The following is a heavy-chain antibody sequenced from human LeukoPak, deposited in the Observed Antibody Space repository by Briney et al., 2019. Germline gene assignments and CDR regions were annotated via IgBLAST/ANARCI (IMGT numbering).Heavy chain of an antibody. CDR3: ARVDDWNALEY. Sequence: SETLSLTCTVSGSSISSYYWSWIRQPPGKGLEWIGYIYYSGSTNYNPSLKSRVTISVDTSKNQFSLKLNSVTAADTALYYCARVDDWNALEYWGQGTLVTVSS. V-gene: IGHV4-59*01. CDR2: IYYSGST. J-gene: IGHJ4*02. D-gene: IGHD1-1*01. CDR1: GSSISSYY.